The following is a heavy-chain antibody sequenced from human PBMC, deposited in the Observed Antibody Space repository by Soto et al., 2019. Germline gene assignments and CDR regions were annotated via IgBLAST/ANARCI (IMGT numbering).Heavy chain of an antibody. CDR3: ARGGSAATNYNWFDP. Sequence: ASVKVYCKASGGTFSSYAISWVRQAPGQGLEWMGGIIPIFGTANYAQKFQGRVTITADESTSTAYMELSGLRSEDTAVYYCARGGSAATNYNWFDPWGQGTLVTVSS. J-gene: IGHJ5*02. V-gene: IGHV1-69*13. CDR2: IIPIFGTA. CDR1: GGTFSSYA. D-gene: IGHD2-15*01.